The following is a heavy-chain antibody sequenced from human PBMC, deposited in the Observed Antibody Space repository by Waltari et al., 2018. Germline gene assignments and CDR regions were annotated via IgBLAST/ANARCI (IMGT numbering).Heavy chain of an antibody. Sequence: VQLVESGGGLVRPGGYVRRCCAAPGFSFSIYPMSWVRQAPGKGLEWVAFISVNSEYIFYADSVRGRFTISRDNAKNSLYLQMNSLTAEDTAVYYCASLASIWGQGTLVTVSS. V-gene: IGHV3-21*02. CDR2: ISVNSEYI. D-gene: IGHD3-3*02. J-gene: IGHJ4*02. CDR1: GFSFSIYP. CDR3: ASLASI.